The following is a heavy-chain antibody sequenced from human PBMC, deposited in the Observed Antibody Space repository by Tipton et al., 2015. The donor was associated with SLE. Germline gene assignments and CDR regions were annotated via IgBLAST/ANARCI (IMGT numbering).Heavy chain of an antibody. Sequence: LRLSCTVSGASISSYYWNWIRQPPGKGLEWIGYIYYSGSTNYNPSLKSRVTISIDTSKNQFSLKLTSVTAADTAVYYCARGYWNYVNYWGQGTLVTVSS. CDR2: IYYSGST. CDR1: GASISSYY. D-gene: IGHD1-7*01. CDR3: ARGYWNYVNY. J-gene: IGHJ4*02. V-gene: IGHV4-59*01.